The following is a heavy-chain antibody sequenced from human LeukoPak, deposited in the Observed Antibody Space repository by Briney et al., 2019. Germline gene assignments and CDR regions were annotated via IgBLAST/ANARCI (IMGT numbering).Heavy chain of an antibody. Sequence: GASVKVSCKASGYTFTSYDINWVRQATGQGLEWMGWMNPNSGNTGYAQKFQGRVTITRNTSISTAYMELSSLRSEDTAVYYCAREGITGVGYYYMDVWGKGTTVTVSS. CDR3: AREGITGVGYYYMDV. J-gene: IGHJ6*03. CDR2: MNPNSGNT. CDR1: GYTFTSYD. V-gene: IGHV1-8*03. D-gene: IGHD7-27*01.